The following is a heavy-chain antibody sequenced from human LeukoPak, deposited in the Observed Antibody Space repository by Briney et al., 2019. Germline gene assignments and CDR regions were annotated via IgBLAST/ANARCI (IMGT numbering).Heavy chain of an antibody. CDR3: ARVTGYVIEDYFDY. CDR2: IYISGTT. D-gene: IGHD3-22*01. J-gene: IGHJ4*02. Sequence: PSETLSLTCSVSGGSISGYYWSWIRQPAGKGLEWIGRIYISGTTNYNPSLKSRITISVDTSKNQFSLKLRSVTAADTAVYYCARVTGYVIEDYFDYWGQGTLVTVSS. V-gene: IGHV4-4*07. CDR1: GGSISGYY.